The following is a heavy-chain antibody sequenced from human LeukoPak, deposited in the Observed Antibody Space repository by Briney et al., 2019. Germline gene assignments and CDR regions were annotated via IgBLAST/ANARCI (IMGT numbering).Heavy chain of an antibody. D-gene: IGHD5-18*01. V-gene: IGHV4-59*01. Sequence: SETLSLTCTVSGGSIRSYYWSWIRQPPGKGLEWIGYIYYSGSTNYNPSLKSRVTVSLDTSKNQFSLKLSSVTAADTAVYYCAREGHNYGNWFDPWGQGTLVTVSS. CDR3: AREGHNYGNWFDP. CDR1: GGSIRSYY. J-gene: IGHJ5*02. CDR2: IYYSGST.